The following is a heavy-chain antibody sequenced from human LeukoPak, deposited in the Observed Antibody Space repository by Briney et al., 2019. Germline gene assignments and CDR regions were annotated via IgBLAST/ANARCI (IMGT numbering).Heavy chain of an antibody. CDR1: GGSISSCDYY. CDR2: IYYSGST. D-gene: IGHD3-10*01. CDR3: AREIRFGELFDC. Sequence: PSQTLSLTCTVSGGSISSCDYYWSWIRQPPGKGLEWIGYIYYSGSTYYHSSLKSRVTISVDTSKNQLSLKLSSVTAADTAVYYCAREIRFGELFDCWGQGTPVTVSS. V-gene: IGHV4-30-4*01. J-gene: IGHJ4*02.